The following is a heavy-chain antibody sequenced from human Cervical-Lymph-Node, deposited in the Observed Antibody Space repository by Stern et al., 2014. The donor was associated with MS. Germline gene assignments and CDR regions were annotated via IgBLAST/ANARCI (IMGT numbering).Heavy chain of an antibody. CDR3: AKDISPPYYEVLTGYSAIDY. CDR2: ISGSGTST. Sequence: EVQLVESGGGLVQPGGSLRLSCAASGLHFISYAMTWVRQTPGKGLEWVAAISGSGTSTSYAHSVKGRFTISRDNSKNTLYLQMNSLRAEDAAVYYCAKDISPPYYEVLTGYSAIDYWGQGALVTVAS. V-gene: IGHV3-23*04. J-gene: IGHJ4*02. D-gene: IGHD3-9*01. CDR1: GLHFISYA.